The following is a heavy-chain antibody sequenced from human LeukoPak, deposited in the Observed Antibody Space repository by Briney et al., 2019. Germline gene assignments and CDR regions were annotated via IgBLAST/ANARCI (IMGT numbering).Heavy chain of an antibody. CDR3: ARDYDSSGYYSYYFDY. D-gene: IGHD3-22*01. CDR2: INPSGGST. V-gene: IGHV1-46*03. J-gene: IGHJ4*02. CDR1: GYTFTSYY. Sequence: ASVKVSCKASGYTFTSYYMHWVRQAPGQGLEWMGIINPSGGSTSYAQKFQGRVTMTRDTSTSTVYMELSSLSSEDTAVYYCARDYDSSGYYSYYFDYWGQGTLVTVSS.